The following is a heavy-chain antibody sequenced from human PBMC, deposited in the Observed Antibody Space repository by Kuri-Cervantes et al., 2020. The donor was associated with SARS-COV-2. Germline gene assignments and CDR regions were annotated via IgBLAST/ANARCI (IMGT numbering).Heavy chain of an antibody. CDR3: ARGAANYYYTDV. D-gene: IGHD3-16*01. CDR1: GFTFSSYA. Sequence: GGSLRLSCAASGFTFSSYAIHWVRQAPGKGLEWVAVIWYDGENEYYAGSVKGRFTISRDNSKNTVSLHMNSLRAEDTAMYYCARGAANYYYTDVWGKGTTVTVSS. J-gene: IGHJ6*03. CDR2: IWYDGENE. V-gene: IGHV3-33*08.